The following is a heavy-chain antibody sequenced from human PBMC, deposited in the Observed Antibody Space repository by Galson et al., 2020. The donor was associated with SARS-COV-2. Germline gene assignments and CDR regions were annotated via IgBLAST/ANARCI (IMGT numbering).Heavy chain of an antibody. CDR2: IYPGDSDI. D-gene: IGHD1-26*01. J-gene: IGHJ4*02. Sequence: KVSCQASGYKFSNYWIAWVRQLPGKGLESMGKIYPGDSDIKYSPSFRGQVTFSVDKSTSTAYLQWNSLQASDSAMYYCARYRAVSGIGEGFDQWGRGTLVTVTS. CDR3: ARYRAVSGIGEGFDQ. V-gene: IGHV5-51*01. CDR1: GYKFSNYW.